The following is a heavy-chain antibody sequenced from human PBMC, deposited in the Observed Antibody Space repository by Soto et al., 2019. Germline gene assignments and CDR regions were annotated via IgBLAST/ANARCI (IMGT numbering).Heavy chain of an antibody. J-gene: IGHJ6*02. Sequence: ASVKVSCKASGYTFTSYYMHWVRQAPGQGLEWMGIINPSGGSTSYAQKFQGRVTMTRDTSTSTVYMELSSLRSEDTAVYYCAREGIAVGATLNGMDVWGQGTTVTVSS. D-gene: IGHD1-26*01. V-gene: IGHV1-46*01. CDR1: GYTFTSYY. CDR2: INPSGGST. CDR3: AREGIAVGATLNGMDV.